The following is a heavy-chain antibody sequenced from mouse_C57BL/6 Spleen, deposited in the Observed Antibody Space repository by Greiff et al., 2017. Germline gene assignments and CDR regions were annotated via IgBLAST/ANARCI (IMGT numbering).Heavy chain of an antibody. D-gene: IGHD1-1*02. CDR1: GYTFTSYW. CDR3: ARERGWGLGDFDD. Sequence: QVQLKQPGAELVRPGSSVKLSCKASGYTFTSYWMHWVKQRPIQGLEWIGNIDPSDSETHYNQKFKDKATLTVDKSSSTAYMQLSSLTSEDSAVYYCARERGWGLGDFDDWGQGTTLTVSS. CDR2: IDPSDSET. J-gene: IGHJ2*01. V-gene: IGHV1-52*01.